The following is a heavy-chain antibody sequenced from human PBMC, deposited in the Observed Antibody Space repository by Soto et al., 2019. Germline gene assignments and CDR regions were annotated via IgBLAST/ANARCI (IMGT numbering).Heavy chain of an antibody. V-gene: IGHV3-43*01. Sequence: QLVESGGAVAQPGGSLRLSCAASGFTFHDYVMHWVRQAPGKGLEWVSLISWSGLTSYYTDSVKGRFTISRDNSKNSLYLQMNSLRIEATALYYCVKDRYDWSSTRTGYYYYGMDVWGQGTTVTVS. CDR1: GFTFHDYV. J-gene: IGHJ6*02. CDR2: ISWSGLTS. CDR3: VKDRYDWSSTRTGYYYYGMDV. D-gene: IGHD3-16*01.